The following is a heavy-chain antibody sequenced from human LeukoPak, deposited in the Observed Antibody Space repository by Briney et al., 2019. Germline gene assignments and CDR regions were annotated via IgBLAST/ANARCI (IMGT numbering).Heavy chain of an antibody. CDR3: ARETPQRGYYYDSSGYPNWFDP. Sequence: PSETLSLTCTVSGGSISSYYWSWIRQPPGKGLEWIGYIYYSGSTNYNPSLKSRVTISVDTSKNQFSLKLSSVTAADTAVYYCARETPQRGYYYDSSGYPNWFDPWGQGTLVTVSS. D-gene: IGHD3-22*01. CDR2: IYYSGST. J-gene: IGHJ5*02. CDR1: GGSISSYY. V-gene: IGHV4-59*01.